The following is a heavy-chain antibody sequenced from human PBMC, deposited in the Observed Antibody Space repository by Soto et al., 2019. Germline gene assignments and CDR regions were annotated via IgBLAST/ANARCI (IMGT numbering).Heavy chain of an antibody. CDR3: ATLKYYDSSGYYAKFDS. CDR1: GGSISSGGYY. V-gene: IGHV4-31*03. CDR2: IFHSGST. Sequence: SETLSLTCTVSGGSISSGGYYWTWIRQHPGKGLEWIGYIFHSGSTYYNPSLKSRVTISVDTSENQFSLKLSSVTAADTAVYYCATLKYYDSSGYYAKFDSWGQGTLVTAPQ. J-gene: IGHJ4*02. D-gene: IGHD3-22*01.